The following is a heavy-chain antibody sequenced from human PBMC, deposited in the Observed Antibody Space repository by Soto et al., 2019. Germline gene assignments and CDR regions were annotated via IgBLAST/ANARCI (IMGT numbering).Heavy chain of an antibody. D-gene: IGHD1-26*01. CDR3: AREVYSGSYPYWYFDL. V-gene: IGHV1-69*12. Sequence: QVQLVQSGAEVKKPGSSVKVSCKASGGTFSSYAISWVRQAPVQGLEWMGGIIPIFGTANYAQKFQGRVTITADESTSTAYMELSSLRSEDTAVYYCAREVYSGSYPYWYFDLWGRGTLVTVSS. CDR2: IIPIFGTA. CDR1: GGTFSSYA. J-gene: IGHJ2*01.